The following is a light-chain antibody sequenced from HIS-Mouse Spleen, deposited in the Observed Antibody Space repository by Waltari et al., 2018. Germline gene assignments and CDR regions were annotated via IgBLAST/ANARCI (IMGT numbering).Light chain of an antibody. CDR2: DVS. CDR3: SSYTSSSTRV. Sequence: QSALTQPASVSGSPGQSITISCPGTRSYVGGYNYVSWYQQHPGKAPKLMIYDVSNRPSGVSNRFSGSKSGNTASLTISGLQAEDEADYYCSSYTSSSTRVFGGGTKLTVL. J-gene: IGLJ3*02. V-gene: IGLV2-14*03. CDR1: RSYVGGYNY.